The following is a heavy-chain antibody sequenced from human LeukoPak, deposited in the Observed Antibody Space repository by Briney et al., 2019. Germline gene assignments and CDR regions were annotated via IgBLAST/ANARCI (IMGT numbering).Heavy chain of an antibody. J-gene: IGHJ4*02. CDR2: IKSKTDGGTT. Sequence: PGGSLRLACAASVLTFSNAWMCWVRQAPEQGLEWVGRIKSKTDGGTTDYAAPVKGRFTISRDDSKNTLYLQMNSLKTEDTAVYYCTTDSRSPNFDYWGQGTLVTVSS. CDR1: VLTFSNAW. V-gene: IGHV3-15*01. D-gene: IGHD5-24*01. CDR3: TTDSRSPNFDY.